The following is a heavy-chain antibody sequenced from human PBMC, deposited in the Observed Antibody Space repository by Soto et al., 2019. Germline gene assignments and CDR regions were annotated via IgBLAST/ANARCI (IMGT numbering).Heavy chain of an antibody. J-gene: IGHJ4*02. CDR3: AKVDTDYYDSSGYSDY. Sequence: PGGSLRLSCAASGFTFSSYAMSWVRQAPGKGLEWVSAISGSGGSTYYADSVKGRFTISRDNSKNTLYLQMNSLRAEDTAVYYCAKVDTDYYDSSGYSDYWGQGTLVTGS. CDR1: GFTFSSYA. D-gene: IGHD3-22*01. CDR2: ISGSGGST. V-gene: IGHV3-23*01.